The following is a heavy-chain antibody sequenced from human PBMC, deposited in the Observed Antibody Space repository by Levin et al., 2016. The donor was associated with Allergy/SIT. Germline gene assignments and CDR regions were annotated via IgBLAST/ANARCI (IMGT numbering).Heavy chain of an antibody. V-gene: IGHV4-31*02. J-gene: IGHJ3*02. CDR2: IYYSGST. CDR3: ARAVIFGVVPDAFDI. Sequence: WIRQPPGKGLEWIGYIYYSGSTYYNPSLKSRVTISVDTSKNQFSLKLSSVTAADTAVYYCARAVIFGVVPDAFDIWGQGTMVTVSS. D-gene: IGHD3-3*01.